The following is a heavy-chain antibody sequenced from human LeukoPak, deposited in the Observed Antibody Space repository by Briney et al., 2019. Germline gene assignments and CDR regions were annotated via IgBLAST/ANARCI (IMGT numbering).Heavy chain of an antibody. CDR3: ARQHFVVVPAARRNYYYGMDV. CDR2: IYYRGST. Sequence: PSETLSLTCTVSGGSISSFYWSWIRQPPGKGLEWIGYIYYRGSTNYNPSLKSRVTISVDTSKNQFSLKLSSVTAADTAVYYCARQHFVVVPAARRNYYYGMDVWGQGTTVTVSS. V-gene: IGHV4-59*08. D-gene: IGHD2-2*01. J-gene: IGHJ6*02. CDR1: GGSISSFY.